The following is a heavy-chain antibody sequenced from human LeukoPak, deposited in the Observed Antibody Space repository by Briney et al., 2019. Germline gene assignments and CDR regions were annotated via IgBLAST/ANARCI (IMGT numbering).Heavy chain of an antibody. V-gene: IGHV3-30*18. CDR1: GFTFSRNG. Sequence: GGSLRLSCAASGFTFSRNGLHWVRQAPGKGLEWVAVISSDGKEKYYADSVKGRFTISRDNSKATLYLQMNSLRAEDTAVYYCAKIYCSGGSCYTWGYLFDYWGQGTLVTVSS. CDR2: ISSDGKEK. D-gene: IGHD2-15*01. CDR3: AKIYCSGGSCYTWGYLFDY. J-gene: IGHJ4*02.